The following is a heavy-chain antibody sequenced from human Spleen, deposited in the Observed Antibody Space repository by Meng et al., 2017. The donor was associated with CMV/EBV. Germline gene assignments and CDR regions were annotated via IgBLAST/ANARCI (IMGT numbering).Heavy chain of an antibody. V-gene: IGHV3-43*01. J-gene: IGHJ4*02. CDR2: ITWDGGNT. CDR1: GFTFHDYT. D-gene: IGHD1-1*01. CDR3: TKPEYNSGQRALDY. Sequence: LSLTCAASGFTFHDYTMHWVRQAPGKGLEWVSLITWDGGNTDYADSVKGRFSISRDNHKKTLHLQMNSLRPEDTALYYCTKPEYNSGQRALDYWGQGTLVTVSS.